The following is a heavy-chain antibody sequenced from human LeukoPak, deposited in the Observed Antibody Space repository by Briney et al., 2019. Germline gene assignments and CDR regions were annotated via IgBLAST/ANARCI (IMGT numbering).Heavy chain of an antibody. CDR2: ISSDGSST. CDR1: GFTFSTYW. J-gene: IGHJ4*02. D-gene: IGHD4-17*01. V-gene: IGHV3-74*01. CDR3: ARNDLNYGDYGPPDY. Sequence: PGGSLRLPCAASGFTFSTYWMHWVRQAPGKGLVWLSRISSDGSSTNYADSVKGRFTISRDNAKNTLYLQMNSLRAEDTAVYYCARNDLNYGDYGPPDYWGQGTLVTVSS.